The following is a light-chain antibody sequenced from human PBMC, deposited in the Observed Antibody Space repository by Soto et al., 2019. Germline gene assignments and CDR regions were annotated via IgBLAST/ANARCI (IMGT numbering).Light chain of an antibody. CDR2: GAS. V-gene: IGKV1-5*01. Sequence: DFQVTQSPSTLSASVGDRVTITCRASQSLSGSLAWYQQKPGKALHLLIYGASTLEDGVPSRFSGSGSGTEVTLTISSLQPDDFATYYCQQYKTYPPTFGQGTKVEIK. J-gene: IGKJ1*01. CDR3: QQYKTYPPT. CDR1: QSLSGS.